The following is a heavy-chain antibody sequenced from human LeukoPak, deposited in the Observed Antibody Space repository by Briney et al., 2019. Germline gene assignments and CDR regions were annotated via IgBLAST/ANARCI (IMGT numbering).Heavy chain of an antibody. CDR2: IYTSGST. J-gene: IGHJ3*02. V-gene: IGHV4-4*07. CDR1: GDSISSYY. CDR3: ASPNSGYVNDAFDI. D-gene: IGHD5-12*01. Sequence: SETLSLTCTVSGDSISSYYWSWIRQPAGKGLEWIGRIYTSGSTNYNPSLKSRVTMSVDTSKNQFSLKLSSVTAADTAVYYCASPNSGYVNDAFDIWGQGTMVTVSS.